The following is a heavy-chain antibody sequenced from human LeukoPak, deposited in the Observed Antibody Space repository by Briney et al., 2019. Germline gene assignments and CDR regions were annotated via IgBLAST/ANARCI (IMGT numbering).Heavy chain of an antibody. CDR2: IRSKAYGGTT. V-gene: IGHV3-49*04. Sequence: GRSLRLYCTASGFTFGDYAMSWVRQAPGKGPEWVGFIRSKAYGGTTEYAASVKGRFTISRDDSKSIAYLQMNSLKTEDTAVYYCTRDGYDYVWGSYRHYFDYWGQGTLVTVSS. CDR1: GFTFGDYA. CDR3: TRDGYDYVWGSYRHYFDY. J-gene: IGHJ4*02. D-gene: IGHD3-16*02.